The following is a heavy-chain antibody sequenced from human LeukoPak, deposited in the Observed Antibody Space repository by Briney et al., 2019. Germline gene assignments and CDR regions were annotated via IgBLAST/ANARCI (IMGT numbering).Heavy chain of an antibody. CDR1: GFTFSSYE. CDR3: AKEQGVRGPPGDY. CDR2: ISSSGSTI. D-gene: IGHD3-10*01. V-gene: IGHV3-48*03. Sequence: PGGSLRLSCAASGFTFSSYEMNWVRQAPGKGLEWVSYISSSGSTIYYADSVKGRFTISRDNSKNTLYLQMNSLRPEDTAMYYCAKEQGVRGPPGDYWGQGTLVTASS. J-gene: IGHJ4*02.